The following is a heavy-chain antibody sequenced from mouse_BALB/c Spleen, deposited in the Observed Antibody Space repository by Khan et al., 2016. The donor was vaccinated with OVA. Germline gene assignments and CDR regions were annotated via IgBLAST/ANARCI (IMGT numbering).Heavy chain of an antibody. Sequence: QIQLVQSGPELKKPGETVKISCKASGYTFTNYGMNWVKQAPGKGLKWMGWINTYTGEPTYTDDFKGRFAFSLDTSASTDYLQINNLKNEDMATYFCARGASYWYFDVWGAGTTVTVSS. CDR3: ARGASYWYFDV. J-gene: IGHJ1*01. CDR2: INTYTGEP. CDR1: GYTFTNYG. V-gene: IGHV9-1*02.